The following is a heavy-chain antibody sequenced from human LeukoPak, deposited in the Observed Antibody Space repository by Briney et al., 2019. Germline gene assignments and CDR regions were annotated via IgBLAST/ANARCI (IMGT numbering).Heavy chain of an antibody. CDR2: IYYSGST. V-gene: IGHV4-39*01. D-gene: IGHD3-22*01. CDR1: GGSISSSSYY. J-gene: IGHJ4*02. CDR3: ARQLPDSSGYTDHD. Sequence: SETLSLTCTVSGGSISSSSYYWGWIRQPPGKGLEWIGSIYYSGSTYYNPSLKSRVTISVDTSKNQFSLKLSSVTAADTAVYYCARQLPDSSGYTDHDWGQGTLVTVSS.